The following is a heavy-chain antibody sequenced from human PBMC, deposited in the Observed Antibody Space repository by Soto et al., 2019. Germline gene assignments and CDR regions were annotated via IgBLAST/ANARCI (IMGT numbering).Heavy chain of an antibody. CDR3: ARGGTDLATIGRFDY. CDR2: INPNSATP. CDR1: LYTFRDYN. Sequence: ASLQVSCQDSLYTFRDYNIHRVRQAPGHGLGWMGWINPNSATPTYAQKFQGRVTMARDTSTSTVYVELSSLTSEDTAVYYCARGGTDLATIGRFDYWGQGTRVTVSA. V-gene: IGHV1-46*01. D-gene: IGHD3-16*01. J-gene: IGHJ4*02.